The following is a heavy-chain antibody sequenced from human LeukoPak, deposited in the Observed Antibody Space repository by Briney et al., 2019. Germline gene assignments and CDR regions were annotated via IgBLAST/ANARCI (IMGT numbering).Heavy chain of an antibody. Sequence: GGSLRLSCAASGFTFSTYSMTWVRQAPGKGLEWVSYISSSSSTIYYADSVKGRFTISRDNAKNSLYLQMNSLRAEDTAVYYYARGIVGATGYFDYWGQGTLVTVSS. CDR2: ISSSSSTI. D-gene: IGHD1-26*01. CDR1: GFTFSTYS. CDR3: ARGIVGATGYFDY. J-gene: IGHJ4*02. V-gene: IGHV3-48*01.